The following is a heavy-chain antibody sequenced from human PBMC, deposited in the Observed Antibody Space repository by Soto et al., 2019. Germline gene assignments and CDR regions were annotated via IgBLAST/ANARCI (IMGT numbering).Heavy chain of an antibody. D-gene: IGHD1-26*01. J-gene: IGHJ6*02. CDR3: STDIGIYGLDI. CDR2: IKSKTDGGTA. Sequence: EVQLVESGGGFVQPGGSLRLSCVASRFSFTNAWMSWVRQAPGKGPEWVGRIKSKTDGGTADYAAPVKGRFTISRDDSQNTLYLHMDSLTPEATALYHCSTDIGIYGLDIWGQGTTVTVSS. V-gene: IGHV3-15*01. CDR1: RFSFTNAW.